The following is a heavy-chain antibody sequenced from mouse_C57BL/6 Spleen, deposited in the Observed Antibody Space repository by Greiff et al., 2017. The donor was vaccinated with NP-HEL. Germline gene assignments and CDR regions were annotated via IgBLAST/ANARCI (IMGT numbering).Heavy chain of an antibody. Sequence: EVKLVESEGGLVQPGSSMKLSCTASGFTFSDYYMAWVRQVPEKGLEWVANINYDGSSTYYLDSLKSRFIISRDNAKNILYLQMSSLKSEDTATYYCARGDYDGHYYAMDYWGQGTSVTVSS. V-gene: IGHV5-16*01. CDR1: GFTFSDYY. J-gene: IGHJ4*01. CDR2: INYDGSST. CDR3: ARGDYDGHYYAMDY. D-gene: IGHD2-4*01.